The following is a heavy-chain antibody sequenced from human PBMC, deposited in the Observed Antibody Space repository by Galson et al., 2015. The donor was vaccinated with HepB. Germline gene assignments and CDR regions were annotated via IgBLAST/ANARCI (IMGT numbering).Heavy chain of an antibody. J-gene: IGHJ3*02. V-gene: IGHV1-69*13. D-gene: IGHD3-10*01. Sequence: SVKVSCKASGCTFSSYAISWVRQAPGQGLEWMGGIIHIIGTANYAQKFQGRVTITADESTSTAYMELSSLRTEDTAVYYCARDHRRPMVRENDAFDIWGQGTMFTVSS. CDR1: GCTFSSYA. CDR3: ARDHRRPMVRENDAFDI. CDR2: IIHIIGTA.